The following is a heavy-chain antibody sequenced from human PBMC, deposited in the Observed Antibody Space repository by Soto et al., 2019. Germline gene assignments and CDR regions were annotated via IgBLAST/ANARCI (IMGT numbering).Heavy chain of an antibody. CDR1: GFTFSSYG. D-gene: IGHD5-18*01. J-gene: IGHJ4*02. V-gene: IGHV3-30*18. CDR2: ISYDGSNK. CDR3: VKERPSVDGVGNIPAIFAY. Sequence: HPGGSLRLSCAASGFTFSSYGMHWVRQAPGKGLEWVAVISYDGSNKYYADSVKGRFTISRDNYKNTLHLQMSSLRAEDTAVYYCVKERPSVDGVGNIPAIFAYRCQGTLDTVSS.